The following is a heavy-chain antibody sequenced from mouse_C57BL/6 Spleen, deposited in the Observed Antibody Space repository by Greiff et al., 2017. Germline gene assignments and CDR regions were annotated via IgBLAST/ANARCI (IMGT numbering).Heavy chain of an antibody. Sequence: DVKLVESGGGLVKPGGSLKLSCAASGFTFSDYGMHWVRQAPEKGLEWVAYICSGNSTIYYAATVKGRFTISRDTAKHTLFLQMTRLRSEDTAMYYCARGMGDYFDYWGQGTTLTVSS. CDR1: GFTFSDYG. V-gene: IGHV5-17*01. D-gene: IGHD2-3*01. CDR3: ARGMGDYFDY. J-gene: IGHJ2*01. CDR2: ICSGNSTI.